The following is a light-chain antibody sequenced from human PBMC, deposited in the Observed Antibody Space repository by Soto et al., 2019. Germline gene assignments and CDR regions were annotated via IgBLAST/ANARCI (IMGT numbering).Light chain of an antibody. CDR1: QSISSY. Sequence: DIQMTQSPASLSASVGDRVTMTCRASQSISSYLNWYQQKPGKAPKLLIYTASSLQSGVPSRFSGSGSGTDFTLTISSLQPEDFATYYCQQSSSTPRTFGQGTKVEIK. CDR3: QQSSSTPRT. CDR2: TAS. V-gene: IGKV1-39*01. J-gene: IGKJ1*01.